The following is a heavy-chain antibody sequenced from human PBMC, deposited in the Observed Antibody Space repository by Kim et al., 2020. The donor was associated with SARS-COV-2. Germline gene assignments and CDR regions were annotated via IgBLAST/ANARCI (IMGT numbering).Heavy chain of an antibody. D-gene: IGHD2-15*01. CDR2: ISYDGNTK. J-gene: IGHJ3*02. CDR3: ARDRVVVAAAGPLDI. V-gene: IGHV3-30-3*01. CDR1: GFIFSSYA. Sequence: GGSLRLSCAASGFIFSSYAMHWVRQAPGKGLEWVAVISYDGNTKYQADSVKGRFSFSRDNSRNMLYLQVNSLRAEDTAVYYCARDRVVVAAAGPLDIWGQGTMVTVSS.